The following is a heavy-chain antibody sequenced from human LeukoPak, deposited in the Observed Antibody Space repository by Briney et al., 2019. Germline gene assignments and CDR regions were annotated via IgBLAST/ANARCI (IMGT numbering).Heavy chain of an antibody. CDR1: GFTFSSYA. J-gene: IGHJ4*02. Sequence: PGGSLRLSCAASGFTFSSYAMSWVRQAPGKGLEWVSAISGSGGRTYYADSVKGRFTISRDNSKNTLYLQMNSLRAEDTAVYYCARITIFFVNLNWGQGTLVTVSS. D-gene: IGHD3-9*01. V-gene: IGHV3-23*01. CDR3: ARITIFFVNLN. CDR2: ISGSGGRT.